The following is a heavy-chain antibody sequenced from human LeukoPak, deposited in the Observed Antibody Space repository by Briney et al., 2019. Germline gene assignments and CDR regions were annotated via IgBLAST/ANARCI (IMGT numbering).Heavy chain of an antibody. CDR1: GYTFTDYY. CDR2: INPNSGGT. Sequence: ASVKVSCKASGYTFTDYYMHWVRQAPGQGREWMGWINPNSGGTNYAQKFQGRVTMTRDTSISTAYMELSRLTSDDTAVYYCARFRTSSTYNWFDPWGQGTLVTVSS. J-gene: IGHJ5*02. D-gene: IGHD2-8*01. V-gene: IGHV1-2*02. CDR3: ARFRTSSTYNWFDP.